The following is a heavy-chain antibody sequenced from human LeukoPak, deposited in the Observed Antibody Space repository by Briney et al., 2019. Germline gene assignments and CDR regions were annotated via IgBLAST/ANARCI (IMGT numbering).Heavy chain of an antibody. CDR2: IIPIFGTA. CDR3: ARGLFSVELFDY. CDR1: GGTFSSYA. Sequence: SVKVSCKASGGTFSSYAISWVRQAPGQGLEWMGGIIPIFGTANYAQKFRGRVTITADESTSTAYMELSNLRSEDTAVYYCARGLFSVELFDYWGQGTLVAVSS. J-gene: IGHJ4*02. D-gene: IGHD1-7*01. V-gene: IGHV1-69*01.